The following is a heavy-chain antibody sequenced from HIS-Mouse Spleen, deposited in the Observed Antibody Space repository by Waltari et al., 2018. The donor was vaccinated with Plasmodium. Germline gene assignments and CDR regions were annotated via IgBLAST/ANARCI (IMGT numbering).Heavy chain of an antibody. CDR2: IYYSGRT. V-gene: IGHV4-39*07. CDR1: GGSISSSSYY. J-gene: IGHJ4*02. Sequence: QLQLQESGPGLVKPSETLSLTCTVSGGSISSSSYYWGWIRQPPGKGLEWIGSIYYSGRTYYNPPLKSRVTISVDTSKNQFSLKLSSVTAADTAVYYCARDRITGTSYFDYWGQGTLVTVSS. D-gene: IGHD1-7*01. CDR3: ARDRITGTSYFDY.